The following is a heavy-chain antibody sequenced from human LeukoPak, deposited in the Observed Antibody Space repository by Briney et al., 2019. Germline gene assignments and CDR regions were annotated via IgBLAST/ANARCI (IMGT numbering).Heavy chain of an antibody. Sequence: GGSLRLSCAASAFTFSSYGMHWVRQAPGKGLEWVALISYDGSDKDYAKSVKGRFTISRDNSKNTLYLQMNSLRAEDTAVYYCAKDMSGGDCPDYWGQGTLVTISS. CDR1: AFTFSSYG. CDR2: ISYDGSDK. CDR3: AKDMSGGDCPDY. V-gene: IGHV3-30*18. D-gene: IGHD2-21*02. J-gene: IGHJ4*02.